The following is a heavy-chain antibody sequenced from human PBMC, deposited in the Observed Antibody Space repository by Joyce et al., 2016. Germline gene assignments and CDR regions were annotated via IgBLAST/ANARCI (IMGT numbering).Heavy chain of an antibody. J-gene: IGHJ4*02. Sequence: QVQLRESGPRLVKPAESLSLSCSVSGAFISDHHWTLIRQPPGKAIEWVGHFYYTGTTTYKPSLRSRLSISMDPSRTQFSLELRSVTEADTAIYFCARTDEWVDFWGQGVLVTVSS. V-gene: IGHV4-59*11. CDR2: FYYTGTT. CDR1: GAFISDHH. D-gene: IGHD1-26*01. CDR3: ARTDEWVDF.